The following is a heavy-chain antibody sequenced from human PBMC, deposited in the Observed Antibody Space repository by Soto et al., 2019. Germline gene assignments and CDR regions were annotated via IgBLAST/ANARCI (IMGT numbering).Heavy chain of an antibody. CDR2: IVVGSGNT. J-gene: IGHJ4*02. Sequence: TSMKVSCKASGFTFISSAVQWVRQARGQRLEWIGWIVVGSGNTNYAQKFQERVTITRDMSTSTAYMELSSLRSEDTAVYYCAAGRGYYDSSGYDYWGQGTLVTVSS. CDR3: AAGRGYYDSSGYDY. CDR1: GFTFISSA. D-gene: IGHD3-22*01. V-gene: IGHV1-58*01.